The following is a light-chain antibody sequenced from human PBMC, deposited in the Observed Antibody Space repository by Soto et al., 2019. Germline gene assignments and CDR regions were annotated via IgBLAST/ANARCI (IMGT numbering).Light chain of an antibody. J-gene: IGKJ5*01. V-gene: IGKV1-9*01. Sequence: IQLTQSPSSLSASVGDRVTITCRASQGISSYLDWYQQKPGKAPKLLIYSASTLQSGVPSRFSGSGSGTDFTLTITSMQPEDFATYYCQQLNSYPLITFGQGTRLEIK. CDR3: QQLNSYPLIT. CDR2: SAS. CDR1: QGISSY.